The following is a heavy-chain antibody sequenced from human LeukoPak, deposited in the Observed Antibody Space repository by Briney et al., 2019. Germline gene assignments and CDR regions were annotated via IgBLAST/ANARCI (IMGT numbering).Heavy chain of an antibody. CDR2: ISGSGGST. J-gene: IGHJ4*02. D-gene: IGHD1-26*01. CDR3: AKRGSGSYRHEGYFDY. V-gene: IGHV3-23*01. CDR1: GFTFSSYA. Sequence: GGSLRLSCAASGFTFSSYAMSWVRQAPGKGLEWVSAISGSGGSTYYADSVKGRFTISRDNSKNTLYLQMNSLRAEDTAVYYCAKRGSGSYRHEGYFDYWGQGTLVTVSS.